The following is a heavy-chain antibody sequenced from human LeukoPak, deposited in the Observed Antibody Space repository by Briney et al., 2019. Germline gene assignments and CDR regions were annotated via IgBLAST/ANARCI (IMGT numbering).Heavy chain of an antibody. J-gene: IGHJ4*02. CDR2: IYSGGGST. Sequence: GGSLRLSCAASGFTVSSNYMSWVRQAPGKGLEWVSVIYSGGGSTFYADSVKGRFTISRDTSRNTLYPQMNSLRAEDTAVYYCARETHYYDSGGYYSLHYFDYWGQGTLVTVPS. CDR1: GFTVSSNY. CDR3: ARETHYYDSGGYYSLHYFDY. D-gene: IGHD3-22*01. V-gene: IGHV3-66*01.